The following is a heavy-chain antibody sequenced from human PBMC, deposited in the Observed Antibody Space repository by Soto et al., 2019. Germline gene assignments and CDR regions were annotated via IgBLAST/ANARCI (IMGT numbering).Heavy chain of an antibody. D-gene: IGHD3-3*01. CDR2: INHTGGT. Sequence: SWTLSLTCAVYGGSVNGYYWNWILQRPGKGLEWIGEINHTGGTHYNQSLKSRVTMSVDTSKNQFSLRLSSVTAADTAIYYCATSITVFGLLIPPCDPWGQGTQVTVSS. CDR1: GGSVNGYY. J-gene: IGHJ5*02. CDR3: ATSITVFGLLIPPCDP. V-gene: IGHV4-34*01.